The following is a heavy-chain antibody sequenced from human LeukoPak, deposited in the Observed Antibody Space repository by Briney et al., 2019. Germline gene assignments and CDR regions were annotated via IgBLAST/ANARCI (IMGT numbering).Heavy chain of an antibody. D-gene: IGHD1-26*01. CDR3: ARLGRELTFDY. Sequence: SETLSLTCTVSGGSISSYYWSWIRQPPGKGLEWIGYIYYGGSTNYNPSLKSRVTISVDTSKNQFSLKLSSVTAADTAVYYCARLGRELTFDYWGQGTLVTVSS. V-gene: IGHV4-59*08. CDR1: GGSISSYY. J-gene: IGHJ4*02. CDR2: IYYGGST.